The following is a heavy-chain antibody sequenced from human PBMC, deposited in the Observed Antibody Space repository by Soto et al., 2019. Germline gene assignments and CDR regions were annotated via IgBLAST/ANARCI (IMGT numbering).Heavy chain of an antibody. CDR1: GYTFTSYG. CDR2: ISAYNGNT. D-gene: IGHD3-22*01. V-gene: IGHV1-18*01. J-gene: IGHJ5*02. Sequence: ASVKVSCKASGYTFTSYGISWVRQAPGQGLEWMGWISAYNGNTNYAQKLQGRVTMTTDTSTSTAYMELRSLRSDDTAVYYCARDSLMLDYYDSSGYYHWGQGTLVTVS. CDR3: ARDSLMLDYYDSSGYYH.